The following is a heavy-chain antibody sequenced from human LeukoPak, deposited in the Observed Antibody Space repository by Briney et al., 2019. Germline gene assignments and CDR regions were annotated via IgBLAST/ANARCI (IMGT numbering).Heavy chain of an antibody. CDR2: IYYSGST. CDR3: ARGPPDSSGYYFGS. Sequence: SETLSLTCTVSGGSISSSSYYWGWIRQPPGKGLEWIGSIYYSGSTYYNPSPKSRVTISVDTSKNQFSLKPSSVTAADTAVYYCARGPPDSSGYYFGSWGQGTLVTVSS. V-gene: IGHV4-39*07. D-gene: IGHD3-22*01. CDR1: GGSISSSSYY. J-gene: IGHJ4*02.